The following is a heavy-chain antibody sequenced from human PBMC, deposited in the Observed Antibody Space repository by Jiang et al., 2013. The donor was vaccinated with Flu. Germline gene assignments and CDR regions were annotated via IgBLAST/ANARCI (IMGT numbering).Heavy chain of an antibody. Sequence: EWIGYIYYSGSTNXNPSLKSRVTISVDTSKNQFSLKLSSVTAADTAVYYCARGGGIAARPSAHFDYWGQGTLVTVSS. CDR3: ARGGGIAARPSAHFDY. V-gene: IGHV4-59*09. D-gene: IGHD6-6*01. J-gene: IGHJ4*02. CDR2: IYYSGST.